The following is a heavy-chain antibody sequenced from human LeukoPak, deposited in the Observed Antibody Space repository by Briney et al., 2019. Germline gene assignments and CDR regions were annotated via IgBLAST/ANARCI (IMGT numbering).Heavy chain of an antibody. CDR2: INHSGST. J-gene: IGHJ3*02. CDR3: AKDTLGATFPGAFDI. D-gene: IGHD1-26*01. V-gene: IGHV4-34*01. Sequence: SETLSLTCAVYGGSFSGYYWSWIRQPPGKGLEWIGEINHSGSTNYNPSLKSRVTISLDRSKKKFSLKLTSVTAADTAVYYCAKDTLGATFPGAFDIWGQGTMVTVSS. CDR1: GGSFSGYY.